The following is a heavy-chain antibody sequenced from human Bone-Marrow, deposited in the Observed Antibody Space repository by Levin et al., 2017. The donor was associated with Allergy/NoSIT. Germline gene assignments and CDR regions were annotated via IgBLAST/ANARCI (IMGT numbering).Heavy chain of an antibody. CDR3: ANPSASWDCDGDSCNLLRYDYSGMDV. V-gene: IGHV3-23*01. CDR1: GFTFSSYA. Sequence: PGGSLRLSCAASGFTFSSYAMSWVRQAPGKGLEWVSGISGSGVSTYYADSVKGRFTISRDISMNTLYLQMNSLRAEDAAIYYCANPSASWDCDGDSCNLLRYDYSGMDVWGQGTTVTVSS. D-gene: IGHD2-15*01. CDR2: ISGSGVST. J-gene: IGHJ6*02.